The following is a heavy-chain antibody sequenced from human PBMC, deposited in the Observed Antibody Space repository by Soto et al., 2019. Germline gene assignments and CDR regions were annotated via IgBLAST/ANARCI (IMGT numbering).Heavy chain of an antibody. CDR2: INRDGSTI. Sequence: EVQLVESGGGLAQPGGSLRLSFPAPGFTLGSHWMHWFRQAPGKGLGGFSRINRDGSTINYDDSVRGRYTISRDNAKNTLSLQMNSLRAEDTAVYYCARVADCTYSSNCNGRAAFDMWGQGTMVTVSS. J-gene: IGHJ3*02. V-gene: IGHV3-74*01. CDR3: ARVADCTYSSNCNGRAAFDM. D-gene: IGHD6-13*01. CDR1: GFTLGSHW.